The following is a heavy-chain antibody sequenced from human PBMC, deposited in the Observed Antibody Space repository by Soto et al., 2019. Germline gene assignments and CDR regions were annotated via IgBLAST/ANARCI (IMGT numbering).Heavy chain of an antibody. CDR1: GDSVSSNSAA. D-gene: IGHD6-19*01. CDR3: TREGGPVAGFYYGMDV. V-gene: IGHV6-1*01. Sequence: PSQTLSLTCAISGDSVSSNSAAWNWIRQSPSRGLEWLGRTFYRSKWYNDYAVSVKSRITINPDTSKNQFSLHLNSVTPEDTAVYYCTREGGPVAGFYYGMDVWGQGTTVTVSS. CDR2: TFYRSKWYN. J-gene: IGHJ6*02.